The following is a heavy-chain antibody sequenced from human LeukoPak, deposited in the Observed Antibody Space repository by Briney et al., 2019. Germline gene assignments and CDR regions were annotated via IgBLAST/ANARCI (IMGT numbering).Heavy chain of an antibody. CDR2: ISAYNGNT. CDR3: ARAIAAAGTDWFDP. Sequence: ASVKVSCKASGYTFTSYGISWVRQAPGQGLEWMGWISAYNGNTNYAQKLQGRVTMTTDTSTSTAYTELRSLRSDDTAVYYCARAIAAAGTDWFDPWGQGTLVTVSS. V-gene: IGHV1-18*01. J-gene: IGHJ5*02. D-gene: IGHD6-13*01. CDR1: GYTFTSYG.